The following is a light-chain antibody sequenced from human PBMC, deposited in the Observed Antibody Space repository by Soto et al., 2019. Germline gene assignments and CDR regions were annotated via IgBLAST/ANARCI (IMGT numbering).Light chain of an antibody. V-gene: IGKV1-39*01. CDR3: QQSYRTPWT. CDR2: AAS. J-gene: IGKJ1*01. Sequence: DIQTTQSPPSLSASMGDRITITCRASQSINTYLNWYQQKPGNAPKLLIYAASSLQSGVPSRFSGNGSGTDFTLSISSLRPEDFATYYCQQSYRTPWTVGPGTKVDIK. CDR1: QSINTY.